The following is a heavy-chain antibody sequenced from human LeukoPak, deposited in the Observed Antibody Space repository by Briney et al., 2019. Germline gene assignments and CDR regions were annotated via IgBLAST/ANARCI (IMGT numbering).Heavy chain of an antibody. CDR2: IYYSRST. CDR1: GGSISSSSYY. Sequence: PSETLSLTCTVSGGSISSSSYYWGWIRQPPGKGLEWIGSIYYSRSTSYNPSLKSRATISVDTSKNQFSLKLSSVTAADTAVYYCARGITMIAVVIHDWYFDLWGRGTLVTVSS. J-gene: IGHJ2*01. D-gene: IGHD3-22*01. CDR3: ARGITMIAVVIHDWYFDL. V-gene: IGHV4-39*01.